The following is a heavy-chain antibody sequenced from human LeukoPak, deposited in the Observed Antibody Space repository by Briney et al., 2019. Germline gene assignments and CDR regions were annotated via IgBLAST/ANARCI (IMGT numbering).Heavy chain of an antibody. CDR3: ARDSYYDILTGYVSPCVDY. CDR1: GYSFTSYG. D-gene: IGHD3-9*01. V-gene: IGHV1-18*01. CDR2: ISAYNGNT. J-gene: IGHJ4*02. Sequence: ASVKVSCKASGYSFTSYGISWVRQAPGQGLEWMGWISAYNGNTNYAQKLQDRVTMTTDTSTSTAYVELRSLRSDDTALYYCARDSYYDILTGYVSPCVDYWGQGTLVTVSS.